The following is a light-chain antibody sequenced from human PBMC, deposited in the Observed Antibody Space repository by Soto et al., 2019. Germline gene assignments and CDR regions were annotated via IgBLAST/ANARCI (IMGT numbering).Light chain of an antibody. Sequence: QSVRTQSPSASASLGASVKLTCTLRSGHSSYAIAWHQQQPEKVPRYLMKLNSDGSHSKGDGIPDRFSGASSGAERYLTISSLQSEDEADYYCKTWDTGIRVVFGGGTKLNVL. CDR3: KTWDTGIRVV. V-gene: IGLV4-69*01. J-gene: IGLJ2*01. CDR1: SGHSSYA. CDR2: LNSDGSH.